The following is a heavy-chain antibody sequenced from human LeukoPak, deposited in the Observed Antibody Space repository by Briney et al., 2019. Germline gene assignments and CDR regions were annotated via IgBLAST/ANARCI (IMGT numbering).Heavy chain of an antibody. D-gene: IGHD3-3*01. CDR2: IYYSGST. J-gene: IGHJ6*02. Sequence: SETLSLTCTVSGGSISSGGYYWSWIRQHPGKGLEWIGYIYYSGSTYYNPSLKSRVTISVDTSKNQFSLKLSSVTAADTAVYYCASIWGDFWSGGTMRDYYYGMDVWGQGTTVTVSS. CDR1: GGSISSGGYY. CDR3: ASIWGDFWSGGTMRDYYYGMDV. V-gene: IGHV4-31*03.